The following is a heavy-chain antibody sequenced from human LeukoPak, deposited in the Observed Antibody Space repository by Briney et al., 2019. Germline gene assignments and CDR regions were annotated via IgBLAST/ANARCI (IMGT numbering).Heavy chain of an antibody. J-gene: IGHJ6*03. D-gene: IGHD3-16*02. CDR1: GFTFSTYN. CDR2: ISSSSSYI. CDR3: ARDLLGYNYYYMDV. V-gene: IGHV3-21*01. Sequence: PGGSLRLSCAASGFTFSTYNMNWVRQAPGKGLEWVSSISSSSSYIHYADSVKGRFTISRHNAKNSLYLQMNSLRAEDTAVYYCARDLLGYNYYYMDVWGKGTTVTVSS.